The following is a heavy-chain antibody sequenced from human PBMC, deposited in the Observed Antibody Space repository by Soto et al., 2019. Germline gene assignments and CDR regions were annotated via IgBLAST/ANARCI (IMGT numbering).Heavy chain of an antibody. CDR2: ISYDGSNK. Sequence: GGSLRLSCAASGFTFSSYAMHWVRQAPGKGLEWVAVISYDGSNKYYADSVKGRFTISRDNSKNTLYLQMNSLRAEDTAVYYCARDPFLFRPDSSGYYYGISWFDPWGQGTLVTVSS. V-gene: IGHV3-30-3*01. CDR1: GFTFSSYA. D-gene: IGHD3-22*01. CDR3: ARDPFLFRPDSSGYYYGISWFDP. J-gene: IGHJ5*02.